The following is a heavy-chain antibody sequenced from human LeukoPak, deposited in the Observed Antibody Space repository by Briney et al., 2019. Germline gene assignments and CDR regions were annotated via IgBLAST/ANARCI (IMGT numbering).Heavy chain of an antibody. Sequence: PETLSLTCNVSGASISGYYWSWIRQPPGKGMGWIGYIYYSGRTTYNPSLKTRVTISGDTSKNHFSLKLTSVTAADTAVYYCARAAQHYYYGMDVWGHGTTVTVSS. CDR2: IYYSGRT. CDR1: GASISGYY. V-gene: IGHV4-59*01. J-gene: IGHJ6*02. CDR3: ARAAQHYYYGMDV.